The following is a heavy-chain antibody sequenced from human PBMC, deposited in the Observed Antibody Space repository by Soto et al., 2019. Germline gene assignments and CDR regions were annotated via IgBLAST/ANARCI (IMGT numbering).Heavy chain of an antibody. CDR1: GVSIHNSHSF. CDR3: GRVVEGATRHTDFDS. CDR2: MYYSGGA. V-gene: IGHV4-39*01. D-gene: IGHD2-15*01. Sequence: SETLSLTCAVSGVSIHNSHSFWGWIRQPPGKGLEFIGSMYYSGGANYNPSLKSRVTTSLDTSKNQFSLTVNSVTAADTAIYYRGRVVEGATRHTDFDSWGQGTLVTVSS. J-gene: IGHJ5*01.